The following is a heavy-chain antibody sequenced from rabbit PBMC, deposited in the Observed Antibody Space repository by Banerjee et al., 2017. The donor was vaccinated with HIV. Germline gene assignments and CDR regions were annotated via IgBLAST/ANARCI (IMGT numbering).Heavy chain of an antibody. CDR1: GFDFSSNV. D-gene: IGHD3-1*01. V-gene: IGHV1S40*01. J-gene: IGHJ4*01. Sequence: QSLEESGGDLVKPGASLTLTCTASGFDFSSNVMCWVRQAPGKGLEWIACIYNGDGSTYYASWVNGRFSISKTSSTTVTLQMTSLTAADTATYFCASGTSVRNYGVNLWGQGTLVTVS. CDR3: ASGTSVRNYGVNL. CDR2: IYNGDGST.